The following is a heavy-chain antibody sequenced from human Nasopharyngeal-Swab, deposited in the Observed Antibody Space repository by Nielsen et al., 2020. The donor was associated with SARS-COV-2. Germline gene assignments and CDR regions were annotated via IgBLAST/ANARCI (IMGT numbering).Heavy chain of an antibody. CDR2: INHSGTT. CDR3: ARGHRSISMIVVVIATAHFYFDS. V-gene: IGHV4-34*01. D-gene: IGHD3-22*01. J-gene: IGHJ4*02. CDR1: GGSFSGYY. Sequence: GSLRLSCAVYGGSFSGYYWSWISQPPGKGLEWIGEINHSGTTSYNPSLKSRVTISSDTSKNQFSLKLSSVTAADTAVYYCARGHRSISMIVVVIATAHFYFDSWGRGTLVTVTS.